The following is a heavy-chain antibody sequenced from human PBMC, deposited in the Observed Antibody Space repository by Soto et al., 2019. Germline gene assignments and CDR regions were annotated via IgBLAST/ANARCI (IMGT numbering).Heavy chain of an antibody. D-gene: IGHD3-10*01. V-gene: IGHV4-59*01. J-gene: IGHJ6*03. Sequence: SETLSFTCTVSGGSISSYYWSWIRQPPGKGLEWIGYIYYSWSTNYNPSLKSRVTISVDTSKNQFSLKLSSVTAADTAVYYCARTAITMVRGVKVSYMDVWGKGTTVTVSS. CDR2: IYYSWST. CDR1: GGSISSYY. CDR3: ARTAITMVRGVKVSYMDV.